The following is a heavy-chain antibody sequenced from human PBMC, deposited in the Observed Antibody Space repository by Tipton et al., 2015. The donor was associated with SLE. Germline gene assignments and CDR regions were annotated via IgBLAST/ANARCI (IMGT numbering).Heavy chain of an antibody. Sequence: TLSLTCTISGGSFSSYFWTWVRQPPGKALEWIGDIYYSGSTNFNPSLKSRVSMSVDTSKKQFSLRLSSVTAADTALYYCARESREGTLIQGPHVSFDIWGRGTMVTVSS. CDR1: GGSFSSYF. CDR2: IYYSGST. D-gene: IGHD1-26*01. V-gene: IGHV4-59*01. J-gene: IGHJ3*02. CDR3: ARESREGTLIQGPHVSFDI.